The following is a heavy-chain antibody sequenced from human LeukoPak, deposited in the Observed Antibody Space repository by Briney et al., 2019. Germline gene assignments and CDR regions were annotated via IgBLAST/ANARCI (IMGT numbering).Heavy chain of an antibody. Sequence: GASVKVSCKASGGTFSSYAISWVRQAPGQGLEWMGRIIPIFGTANYAQKFQGRVTITTDESTSTAYMELSSLRSEDTAVSYCARDRYSYGYFDYWGQGTLVTVSS. J-gene: IGHJ4*02. V-gene: IGHV1-69*05. CDR3: ARDRYSYGYFDY. CDR2: IIPIFGTA. CDR1: GGTFSSYA. D-gene: IGHD5-18*01.